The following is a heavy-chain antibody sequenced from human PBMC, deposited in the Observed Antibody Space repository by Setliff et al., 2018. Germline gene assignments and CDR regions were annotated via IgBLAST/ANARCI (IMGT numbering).Heavy chain of an antibody. V-gene: IGHV1-69*05. J-gene: IGHJ6*02. Sequence: SVKVSCKASGGTFSSYAISWVRQAPGQGLEWMGGSIPIFGTANYAQKFQGRVTITTDESTSTAYMELSSLRSEDTAVYYCARTSGYEKHYYYCYGMDVWGQGTTVTVSS. CDR3: ARTSGYEKHYYYCYGMDV. CDR2: SIPIFGTA. CDR1: GGTFSSYA. D-gene: IGHD5-12*01.